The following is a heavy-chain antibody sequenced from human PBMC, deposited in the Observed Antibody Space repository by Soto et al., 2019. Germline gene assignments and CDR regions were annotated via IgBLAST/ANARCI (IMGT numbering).Heavy chain of an antibody. CDR2: IYYSGST. Sequence: SETLLTCTVSGGSISSYYWSWIRQPPGKGLEWIGYIYYSGSTNYNPSLKSRVTISVDTSKNQFSLKLSSVTAADTAVYYCARLGRGDWFDPWGQGTLVTVSS. V-gene: IGHV4-59*01. J-gene: IGHJ5*02. CDR1: GGSISSYY. D-gene: IGHD1-26*01. CDR3: ARLGRGDWFDP.